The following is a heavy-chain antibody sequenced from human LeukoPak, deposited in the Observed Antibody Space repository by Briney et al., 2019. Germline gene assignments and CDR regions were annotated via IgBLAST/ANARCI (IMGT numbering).Heavy chain of an antibody. J-gene: IGHJ4*02. D-gene: IGHD4-17*01. Sequence: SETLSLTCAVYGGSFSGYYWSWIRQPPGKGLEWMWEINHSGSTNYNPSLKSRVTISVDTSKNQFSLKLSSVTAADTAVYYCARGSYRDYATPFRGVNDYWGQGTLVTVSS. CDR1: GGSFSGYY. CDR2: INHSGST. CDR3: ARGSYRDYATPFRGVNDY. V-gene: IGHV4-34*01.